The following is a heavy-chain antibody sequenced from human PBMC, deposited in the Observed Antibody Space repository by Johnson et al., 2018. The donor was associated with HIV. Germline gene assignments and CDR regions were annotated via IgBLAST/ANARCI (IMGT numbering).Heavy chain of an antibody. D-gene: IGHD7-27*01. CDR3: ARDKANWGPSRDVGAFDI. CDR1: VFTFSSYA. Sequence: VQLVESGGGVVQPGRYLRLSCAASVFTFSSYAMHWVRQATGKGLEWEAAISYAGSNKYSADTVKVRFTISRDNSKNKLYLQMNSLRADDTAVYYGARDKANWGPSRDVGAFDIWGQGTMVTVSS. J-gene: IGHJ3*02. CDR2: ISYAGSNK. V-gene: IGHV3-30*04.